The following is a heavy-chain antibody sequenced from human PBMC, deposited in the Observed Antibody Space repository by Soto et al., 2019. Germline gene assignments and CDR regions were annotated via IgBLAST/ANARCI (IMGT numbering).Heavy chain of an antibody. V-gene: IGHV3-9*01. D-gene: IGHD6-19*01. Sequence: GGSLRLSCAASGFTFDDYAMHWVRQAPGKGLEWVSGISWNSGSIGYADSVKGRFTISRDNAKNSLYLQMNSLRAEDTALYYCAKDISFSGGFRFDPWGQGTLVTVSS. CDR1: GFTFDDYA. CDR2: ISWNSGSI. J-gene: IGHJ5*02. CDR3: AKDISFSGGFRFDP.